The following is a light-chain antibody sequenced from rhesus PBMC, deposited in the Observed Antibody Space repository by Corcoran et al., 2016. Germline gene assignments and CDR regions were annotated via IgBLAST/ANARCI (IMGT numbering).Light chain of an antibody. CDR1: QSVSSS. J-gene: IGKJ4*01. Sequence: EIVMTQSPATLSLSPGERATLSCRASQSVSSSLAWYQQKPGQAPRLLIYGASSRAPGIPDRFIGRGSGTEFTLTISSLEPEDFAVYYCQQYSNWPLTFGGGTKVEIK. V-gene: IGKV3-42*03. CDR2: GAS. CDR3: QQYSNWPLT.